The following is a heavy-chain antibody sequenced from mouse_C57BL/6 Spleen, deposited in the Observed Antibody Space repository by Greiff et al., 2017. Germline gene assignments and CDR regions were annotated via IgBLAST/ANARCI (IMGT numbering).Heavy chain of an antibody. J-gene: IGHJ3*01. V-gene: IGHV1-61*01. D-gene: IGHD3-2*02. CDR3: ARSQLRFAWFAY. CDR2: IYPSASGP. CDR1: GYTFTSYW. Sequence: QVHVQQPGAELVRPGSSVKLSCKASGYTFTSYWMDWVKQRPGHGLEWIGNIYPSASGPHYNQKFKDKATLTVDKSSSTAYMQLSSLTSEDSAVYYCARSQLRFAWFAYWGKGTLVTVSA.